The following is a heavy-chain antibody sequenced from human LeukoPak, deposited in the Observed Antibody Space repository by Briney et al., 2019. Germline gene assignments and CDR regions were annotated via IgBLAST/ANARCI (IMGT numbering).Heavy chain of an antibody. CDR3: ANLRGPFDY. CDR1: GFTFSSYG. D-gene: IGHD4-17*01. CDR2: ISGSGGST. J-gene: IGHJ4*02. V-gene: IGHV3-23*01. Sequence: GGTLRLSCAASGFTFSSYGMSWVRQAPGKGLEWVSAISGSGGSTYYADSVKGRFTISRDNSKNTLYLQMNSLRAEDTAVYCCANLRGPFDYWGQGTLVTVSS.